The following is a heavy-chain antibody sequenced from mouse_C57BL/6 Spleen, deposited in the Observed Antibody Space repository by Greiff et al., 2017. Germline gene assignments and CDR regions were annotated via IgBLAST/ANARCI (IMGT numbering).Heavy chain of an antibody. V-gene: IGHV1-50*01. D-gene: IGHD1-1*01. CDR2: IDPSDSYT. CDR3: AKTVLIYYYGSRGAMDY. Sequence: QVQLQQPGAELVKPGASVKLSCKASGYTFTSYWMQWVKQRPGQGLEWIGEIDPSDSYTNYNQKFKGKATLTVDTSSSTAYMQLSSLTSEDSAVYYCAKTVLIYYYGSRGAMDYWGQGTSVTVSS. CDR1: GYTFTSYW. J-gene: IGHJ4*01.